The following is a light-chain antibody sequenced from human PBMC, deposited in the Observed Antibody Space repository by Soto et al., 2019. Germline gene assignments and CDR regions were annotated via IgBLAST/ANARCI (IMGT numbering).Light chain of an antibody. CDR2: DVS. J-gene: IGKJ1*01. CDR1: HNVSTW. CDR3: QQYDSYRT. Sequence: DIQMTQSPSTLSGSVGYRVTITCRPSHNVSTWLAWYQQKAGNAPKLLIYDVSNLESGVPSRFSGSGSGTEFSLTIRGLQPDDFATYYCQQYDSYRTFGQGTKVDIK. V-gene: IGKV1-5*01.